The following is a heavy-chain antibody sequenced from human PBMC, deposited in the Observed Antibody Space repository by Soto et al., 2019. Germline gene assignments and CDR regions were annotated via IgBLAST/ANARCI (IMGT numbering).Heavy chain of an antibody. CDR3: ARGRYYYEGDAFDI. D-gene: IGHD3-22*01. V-gene: IGHV1-8*01. CDR2: MNPNSGNT. Sequence: ASVKVSCKASGYTVTSYDINWVRQATGQGLEWMGWMNPNSGNTGYAQKFQGRVTMTRNTSISKAYMELSSLRSEDTAVYYCARGRYYYEGDAFDIWGQGTMVTVSS. CDR1: GYTVTSYD. J-gene: IGHJ3*02.